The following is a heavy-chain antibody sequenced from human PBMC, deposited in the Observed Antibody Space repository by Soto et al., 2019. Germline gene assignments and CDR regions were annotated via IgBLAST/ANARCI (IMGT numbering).Heavy chain of an antibody. CDR3: ARIITAAGGRRYFDL. CDR1: GFTFSDYY. D-gene: IGHD6-13*01. Sequence: QVQLVESGGGLVKPGGSLRLSCAASGFTFSDYYMSWIRQAPGKGLEWVSYINSSSSYTNYADSVKGRFTISRDNAKNSLYLQMNSLRVEDTAVYYCARIITAAGGRRYFDLWGCGTLVTVSS. V-gene: IGHV3-11*05. J-gene: IGHJ2*01. CDR2: INSSSSYT.